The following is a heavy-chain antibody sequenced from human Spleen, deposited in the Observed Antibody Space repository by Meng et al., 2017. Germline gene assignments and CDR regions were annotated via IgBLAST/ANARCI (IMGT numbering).Heavy chain of an antibody. CDR2: IYHSGST. J-gene: IGHJ4*02. CDR3: ARRPTGIDY. CDR1: GGSIRSSNW. V-gene: IGHV4-4*02. D-gene: IGHD2-8*02. Sequence: QVHLQESGPGLVKPSRTLSLTCAVSGGSIRSSNWWSWVRQPPGKGLEWIGEIYHSGSTNYNPSLKSRVTISIDTSKNQLSLMLSSVTAADTAVYYCARRPTGIDYWGQGTLVTVSS.